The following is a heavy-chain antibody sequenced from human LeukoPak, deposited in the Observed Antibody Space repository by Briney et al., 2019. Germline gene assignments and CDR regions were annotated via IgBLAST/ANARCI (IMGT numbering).Heavy chain of an antibody. V-gene: IGHV4-61*02. Sequence: SQTLSLTCTVSGGSITSGSYYWSRIRQPAGKGLEWLGRVYTSGTTYYNPSLKSRVTISVDTSKNQFSLKLSSVTAADTAVYYCARTWDYWGQGTLVTVSS. J-gene: IGHJ4*02. CDR3: ARTWDY. CDR2: VYTSGTT. CDR1: GGSITSGSYY.